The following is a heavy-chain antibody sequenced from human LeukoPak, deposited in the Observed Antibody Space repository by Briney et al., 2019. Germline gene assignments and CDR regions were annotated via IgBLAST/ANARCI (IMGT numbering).Heavy chain of an antibody. CDR1: AFTFSSYS. CDR3: ARNWNDSPIDY. V-gene: IGHV3-21*01. Sequence: GGSLRLSCAASAFTFSSYSMNWVRQAPGKGLEWVSSISSSSSYIYYADSVKGRFTISRDNAKNSLYLQMNSLRAEDTAVYYCARNWNDSPIDYWGQGTLVTVSS. CDR2: ISSSSSYI. D-gene: IGHD1-1*01. J-gene: IGHJ4*02.